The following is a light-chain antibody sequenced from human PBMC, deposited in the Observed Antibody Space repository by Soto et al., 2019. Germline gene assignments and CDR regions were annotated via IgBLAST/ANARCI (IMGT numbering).Light chain of an antibody. CDR1: SSDVGTYNL. V-gene: IGLV2-23*02. Sequence: QSALTQPASVSASPGQSITISCTGSSSDVGTYNLVSWYQQHPGKAPKLMIYGVSKRPSGISNRFSGSKSGNTASLTISGLQAEDEADYYCCSYAGSSAFYVFGSGTKLTVL. CDR3: CSYAGSSAFYV. J-gene: IGLJ1*01. CDR2: GVS.